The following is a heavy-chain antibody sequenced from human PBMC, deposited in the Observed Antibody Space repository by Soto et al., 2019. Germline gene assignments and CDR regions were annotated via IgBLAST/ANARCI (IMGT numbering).Heavy chain of an antibody. D-gene: IGHD1-26*01. CDR1: GFTFGDYA. J-gene: IGHJ5*02. CDR3: TRAYPLLINWFDP. CDR2: IRSKAYGGTT. V-gene: IGHV3-49*03. Sequence: PGGSLRLSCTASGFTFGDYAMSWFRQAPGKGLEWVGFIRSKAYGGTTEYAASVKGRFTISRDDSKSIAYLQMNSLKTEDTAVYYCTRAYPLLINWFDPWGQGTLVTVSS.